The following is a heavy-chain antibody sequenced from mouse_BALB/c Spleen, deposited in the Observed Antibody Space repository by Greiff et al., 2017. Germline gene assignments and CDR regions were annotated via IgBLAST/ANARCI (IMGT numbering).Heavy chain of an antibody. D-gene: IGHD1-1*01. CDR1: GYTFTSYW. Sequence: LQESGAELAKPGASVKMSCKASGYTFTSYWMHWVKQRPGQGLEWIGYINPSTGYTEYNQKFKDKATLTADKSSSTAYMQLSSLTSEDSAVYYCARIHYYGSSTGYFDVWGAGTTVTVSS. CDR3: ARIHYYGSSTGYFDV. J-gene: IGHJ1*01. CDR2: INPSTGYT. V-gene: IGHV1-7*01.